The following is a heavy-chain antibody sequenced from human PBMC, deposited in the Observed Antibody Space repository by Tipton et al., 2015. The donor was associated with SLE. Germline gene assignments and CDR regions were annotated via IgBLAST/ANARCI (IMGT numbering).Heavy chain of an antibody. CDR3: ARQGSGELVVVVAVTGALDY. V-gene: IGHV4-34*01. J-gene: IGHJ1*01. D-gene: IGHD2-15*01. CDR1: GRSFIGSY. Sequence: TLSLTCAVYGRSFIGSYWTWIRQPPGKGLEWIGDIDHSGVTHYNPSLKSRVTISSDTSGNQFSLNLSSVTASDTAVYYCARQGSGELVVVVAVTGALDYWGQGTLVTVSS. CDR2: IDHSGVT.